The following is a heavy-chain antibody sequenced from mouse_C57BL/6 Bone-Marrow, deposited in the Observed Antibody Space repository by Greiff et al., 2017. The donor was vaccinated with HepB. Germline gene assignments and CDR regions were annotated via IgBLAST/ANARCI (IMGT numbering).Heavy chain of an antibody. D-gene: IGHD2-3*01. J-gene: IGHJ4*01. CDR1: GFTFSDYG. Sequence: EVNVVESGGGLVQPGGSLKLSCAASGFTFSDYGMAWVRQAPRKGPEWVAFISNLAYSIYYADTVTGRFTISRENAKNTLYLEMSSLRSEDTAMYYCARHGYYPYYYAMDYWGQGTSVTVSS. CDR2: ISNLAYSI. V-gene: IGHV5-15*01. CDR3: ARHGYYPYYYAMDY.